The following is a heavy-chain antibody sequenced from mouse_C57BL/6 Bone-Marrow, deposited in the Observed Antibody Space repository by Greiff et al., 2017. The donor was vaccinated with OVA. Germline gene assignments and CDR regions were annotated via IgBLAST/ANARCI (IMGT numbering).Heavy chain of an antibody. J-gene: IGHJ4*01. CDR3: AREGSSSYGVMDY. Sequence: EVKLMESGGGLVKPGGSLKLSCAASGFTFSSYAMSWVRQTPEKRLEWVATISAGGSYTYYPDNVKGRFTISRDNAKNNLYLQLSHLKSEDTAMYYWAREGSSSYGVMDYWGQGTSVTVSS. CDR2: ISAGGSYT. V-gene: IGHV5-4*01. D-gene: IGHD1-1*01. CDR1: GFTFSSYA.